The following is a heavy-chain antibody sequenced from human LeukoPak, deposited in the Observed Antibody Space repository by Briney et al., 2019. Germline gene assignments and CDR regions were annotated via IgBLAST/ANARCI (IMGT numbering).Heavy chain of an antibody. J-gene: IGHJ4*02. CDR3: ARDRYYYDSSGYPNYYFDY. CDR1: GFTFSSYS. CDR2: ISSSSTI. D-gene: IGHD3-22*01. V-gene: IGHV3-48*04. Sequence: PGGSLRLSCAASGFTFSSYSMNWVRQAPGKGLEWVSYISSSSTIYYADSVKGRFTISRDNAKNSLYLQMNSLRAEDTAVYYCARDRYYYDSSGYPNYYFDYWGQGTLVTVSS.